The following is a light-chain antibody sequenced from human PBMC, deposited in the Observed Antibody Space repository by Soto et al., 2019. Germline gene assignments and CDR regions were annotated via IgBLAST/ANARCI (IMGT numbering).Light chain of an antibody. CDR1: SSDVGAYNY. V-gene: IGLV2-11*01. J-gene: IGLJ3*02. CDR2: DVT. CDR3: GTWHSNARV. Sequence: QSVLTQPRSVSGSPGQSVTISCTGTSSDVGAYNYVSWYQQHPGKAPKLVIYDVTKRPSGVPDRFSGSKSGNTASLTISGLQADDEADYYCGTWHSNARVFGGGTKLTVL.